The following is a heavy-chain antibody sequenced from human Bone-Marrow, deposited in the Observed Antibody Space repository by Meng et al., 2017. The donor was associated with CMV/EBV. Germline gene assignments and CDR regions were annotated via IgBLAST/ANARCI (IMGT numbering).Heavy chain of an antibody. CDR3: ARKLVTTFRFYYYYNAMDV. Sequence: GESLKISCAASGFIFSSYSMYWVRQAPGKGLEWVSSISGSSRYIYYADSVKGRFTISRDNAKNSLYLQMNSLRAEDAAVYYCARKLVTTFRFYYYYNAMDVWGQGTTVTFSS. D-gene: IGHD2/OR15-2a*01. V-gene: IGHV3-21*01. CDR1: GFIFSSYS. J-gene: IGHJ6*02. CDR2: ISGSSRYI.